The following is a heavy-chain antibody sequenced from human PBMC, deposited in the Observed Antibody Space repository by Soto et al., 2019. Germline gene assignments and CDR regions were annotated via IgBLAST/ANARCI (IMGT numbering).Heavy chain of an antibody. CDR3: AHLYDSRGYCAY. J-gene: IGHJ4*02. CDR2: IYWDDAK. V-gene: IGHV2-5*02. Sequence: QITLKESGPTLVKPTQTLTLTCTFSGFSLSTSGVGVGWIRQPPGKALERLALIYWDDAKRYSPSLKSRLTITVDTSKNQVVRTMTNMDPVDTATYYCAHLYDSRGYCAYCGQGTLGTVSS. D-gene: IGHD3-22*01. CDR1: GFSLSTSGVG.